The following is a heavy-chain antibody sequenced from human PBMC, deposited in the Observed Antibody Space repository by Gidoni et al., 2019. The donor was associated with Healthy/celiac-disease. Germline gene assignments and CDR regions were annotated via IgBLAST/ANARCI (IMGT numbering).Heavy chain of an antibody. V-gene: IGHV3-23*01. CDR2: ISGSGGST. J-gene: IGHJ6*02. CDR3: AKDLNTMVRGITYYYYGMDV. Sequence: EVQLLESGGGLVQPGGSLRLSCAASGFTFSSYAMSWVRQAPGKGLEWVSAISGSGGSTYYADSVKGRFTISRDNSKNTLYLQMNSLRAEDTAVYYCAKDLNTMVRGITYYYYGMDVWGQGTTVTVSS. CDR1: GFTFSSYA. D-gene: IGHD3-10*01.